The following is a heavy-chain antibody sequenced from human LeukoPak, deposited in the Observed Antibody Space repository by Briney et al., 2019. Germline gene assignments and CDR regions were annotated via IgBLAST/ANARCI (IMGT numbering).Heavy chain of an antibody. V-gene: IGHV2-70*04. CDR3: ARMMIVRGVGDWFDR. CDR1: GFSPSTRGMR. D-gene: IGHD3-10*02. Sequence: SGPTLVNPTQTLTLTCTFSGFSPSTRGMRVSWIRQPPGKALEWLPRIDWDDDKFYSTSLKTRLTNSKDTTKNQVVLTMTYMDPVDTATYYCARMMIVRGVGDWFDRWGQGTLVTVSS. J-gene: IGHJ5*02. CDR2: IDWDDDK.